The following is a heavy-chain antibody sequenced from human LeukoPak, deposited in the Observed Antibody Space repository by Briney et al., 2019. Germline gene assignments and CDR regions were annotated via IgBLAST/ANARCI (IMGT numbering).Heavy chain of an antibody. Sequence: GGSLRLSCTASGFTFSSYSMNWVRQAPGKGLEWVTFIRYDGSSQYYADSVKGRFTISRDNAKNSLYLQMNSLRAEDTAVYYCAELGITMIGGVWGKGTTVTISS. V-gene: IGHV3-30*02. CDR3: AELGITMIGGV. CDR1: GFTFSSYS. D-gene: IGHD3-10*02. CDR2: IRYDGSSQ. J-gene: IGHJ6*04.